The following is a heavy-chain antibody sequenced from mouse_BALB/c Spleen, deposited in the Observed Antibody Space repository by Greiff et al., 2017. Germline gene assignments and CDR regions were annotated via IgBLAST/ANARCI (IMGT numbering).Heavy chain of an antibody. CDR2: ISYSGST. CDR1: GYSITSDYA. D-gene: IGHD1-2*01. CDR3: ASSLLRLHAMDY. Sequence: EVQLQESGPGLVKPSQSLSLTCTVTGYSITSDYAWNWIRQFPGNKLEWMGYISYSGSTSYNPSLKSRISITRDTSKNQFFLQLNSVTTEDTATYYCASSLLRLHAMDYWGQGTSVTVSS. V-gene: IGHV3-2*02. J-gene: IGHJ4*01.